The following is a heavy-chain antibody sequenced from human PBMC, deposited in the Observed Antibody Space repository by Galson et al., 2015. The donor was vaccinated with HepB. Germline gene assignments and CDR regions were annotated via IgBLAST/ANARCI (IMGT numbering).Heavy chain of an antibody. CDR1: GYTFTSYD. CDR3: ARGRRRELLLGNYYYMDG. V-gene: IGHV1-8*01. J-gene: IGHJ6*03. Sequence: SVKVSCKASGYTFTSYDINWVRQATGQGLEWMGWMNPDSANTGYAQKFQGRVTMTRNTSISTAYMELSSLRSEDTAVYYCARGRRRELLLGNYYYMDGWGKGTTVTVSS. D-gene: IGHD1-26*01. CDR2: MNPDSANT.